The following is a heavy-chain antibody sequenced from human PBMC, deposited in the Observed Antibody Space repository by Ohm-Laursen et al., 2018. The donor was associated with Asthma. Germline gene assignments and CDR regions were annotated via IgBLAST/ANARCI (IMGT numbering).Heavy chain of an antibody. V-gene: IGHV3-11*03. D-gene: IGHD4-17*01. Sequence: SLRLSCAASGFKFSDYYMSWIRQAPGRGLEYVSHISSDSIHTEYADSVKGRFTISRDNAKNSLYLQMNSLTAEDTALYYCAKWFGDYAVYWGQGTLVTVSS. CDR3: AKWFGDYAVY. CDR2: ISSDSIHT. J-gene: IGHJ4*02. CDR1: GFKFSDYY.